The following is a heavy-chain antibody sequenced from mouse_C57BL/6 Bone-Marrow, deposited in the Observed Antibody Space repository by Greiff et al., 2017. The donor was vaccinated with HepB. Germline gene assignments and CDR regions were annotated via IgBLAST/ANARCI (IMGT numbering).Heavy chain of an antibody. J-gene: IGHJ4*01. CDR3: ATSSGYGAMDY. CDR2: IYPGSGNT. CDR1: GYSFTSYY. Sequence: VQLQQSGPELVKPGASVKISCKASGYSFTSYYIHWVKQRPGQGLEWIGWIYPGSGNTKYNEKFKGKATLTADTSSSTAYMQLSSLTSEDSAVYYCATSSGYGAMDYWGQGTSVTVSS. D-gene: IGHD3-2*02. V-gene: IGHV1-66*01.